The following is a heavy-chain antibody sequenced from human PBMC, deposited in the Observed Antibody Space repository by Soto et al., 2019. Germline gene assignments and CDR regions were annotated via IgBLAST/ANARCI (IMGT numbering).Heavy chain of an antibody. Sequence: EALKISCKGSGYTFTDYWIGWVRQLPGKGLEWMGIIYPGDSDTRYSPSFQGHVTITVDKSTSTAYLQWNTLKASDTAMDYCARHISNVRYYYYAMDVWGQGTTVTVSS. CDR2: IYPGDSDT. V-gene: IGHV5-51*01. CDR3: ARHISNVRYYYYAMDV. J-gene: IGHJ6*02. CDR1: GYTFTDYW. D-gene: IGHD4-4*01.